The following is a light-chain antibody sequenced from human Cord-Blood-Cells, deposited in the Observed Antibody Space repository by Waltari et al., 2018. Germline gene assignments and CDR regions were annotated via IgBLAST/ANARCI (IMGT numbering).Light chain of an antibody. Sequence: EIVLTQSPATLSLCPGERATLSCRASQSVSSYFAWYQQKPGQAPRLLIYDASNRATGIPARFSGSGSGTDFTLTISSLEPEDFAVYYCQQRSNWLTFGGGTKVEIK. V-gene: IGKV3-11*01. CDR1: QSVSSY. J-gene: IGKJ4*01. CDR2: DAS. CDR3: QQRSNWLT.